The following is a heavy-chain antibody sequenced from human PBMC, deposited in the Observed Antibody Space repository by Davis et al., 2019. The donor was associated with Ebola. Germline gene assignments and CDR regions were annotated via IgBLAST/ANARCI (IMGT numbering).Heavy chain of an antibody. J-gene: IGHJ6*02. CDR1: RYSFTSYY. D-gene: IGHD3-10*01. Sequence: ASVKVSCKASRYSFTSYYMHWLRQAPGQRLEWTGWINAGNGNTKHSQKFQGRVTITRDTTASTAYMELRSLRSDDRAVYYCARDLMVQGIDVWGQGTTITVSS. CDR2: INAGNGNT. CDR3: ARDLMVQGIDV. V-gene: IGHV1-3*01.